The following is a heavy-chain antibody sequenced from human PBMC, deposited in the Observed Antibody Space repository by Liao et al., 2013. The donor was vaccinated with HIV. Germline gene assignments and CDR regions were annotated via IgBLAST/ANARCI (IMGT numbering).Heavy chain of an antibody. CDR2: IDTRGRT. CDR1: GGSISSYY. Sequence: QVQLQESGPGLVKPSETLSLTCSVSGGSISSYYWSWIRQSAGKGLEWIGRIDTRGRTNHNPSLKSRVTMSEDTSKNQVSLILSSVTAADTAVYFCARGNPRFCSGGTCYSVYDAWGQGNLVIVSS. CDR3: ARGNPRFCSGGTCYSVYDA. V-gene: IGHV4-4*07. D-gene: IGHD2-15*01. J-gene: IGHJ5*02.